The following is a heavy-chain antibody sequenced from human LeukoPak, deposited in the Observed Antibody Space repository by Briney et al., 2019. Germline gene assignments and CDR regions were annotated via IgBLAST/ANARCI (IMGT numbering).Heavy chain of an antibody. CDR2: IYYSGST. J-gene: IGHJ5*02. CDR1: GGSISSSSYY. CDR3: ARGGYYGSGSYYFDP. Sequence: SETLSLTCTVSGGSISSSSYYWGWIRQPPGKGLEWIGSIYYSGSTYYNPSLKSRVTISVDTSKNQFSLRLSSVTAADTAVYYCARGGYYGSGSYYFDPWGQGTLVTVSS. D-gene: IGHD3-10*01. V-gene: IGHV4-39*01.